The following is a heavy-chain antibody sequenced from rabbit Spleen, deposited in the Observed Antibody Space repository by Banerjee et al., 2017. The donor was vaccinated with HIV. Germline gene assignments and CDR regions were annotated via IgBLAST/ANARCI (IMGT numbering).Heavy chain of an antibody. Sequence: QSLEESGGDLVKPEGSLTLTCTASGFSFSSSYYMCWVRQAPGKGLEWIACIYAGSSGETYYASWAKGRFTISKTSSTTVTLQMTSLTAADTATYFCARSYYRYGEGIYAHDLWGPGTLVTVS. CDR2: IYAGSSGET. CDR1: GFSFSSSYY. V-gene: IGHV1S40*01. CDR3: ARSYYRYGEGIYAHDL. J-gene: IGHJ4*01. D-gene: IGHD6-1*01.